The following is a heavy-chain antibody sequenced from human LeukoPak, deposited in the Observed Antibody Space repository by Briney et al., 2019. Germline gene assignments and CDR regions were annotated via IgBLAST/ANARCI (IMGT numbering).Heavy chain of an antibody. CDR2: INHSGST. D-gene: IGHD3-10*01. CDR3: ARGRYYGSGSYYQLVTWFDP. V-gene: IGHV4-34*01. CDR1: GGSFSGYY. J-gene: IGHJ5*02. Sequence: PSETLSLTCAAYGGSFSGYYWSWIRQPPGKGLEWIGEINHSGSTNYNPSLKSRVTISVDTSKNQFSLKLSSVTAADTAVYYCARGRYYGSGSYYQLVTWFDPWGQGTLVTVSS.